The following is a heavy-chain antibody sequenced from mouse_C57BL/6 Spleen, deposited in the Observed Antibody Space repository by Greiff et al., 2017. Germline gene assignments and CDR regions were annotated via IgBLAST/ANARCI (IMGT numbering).Heavy chain of an antibody. CDR2: ISSGSSTI. J-gene: IGHJ4*01. V-gene: IGHV5-17*01. CDR3: AGGDSVYYYAMDY. CDR1: GFTFSDYG. Sequence: EVMLVESGGGLVKPGGSLKLSCAASGFTFSDYGMHWVRQAPEKGLEWVAYISSGSSTIYYADTVKGRFTISRDNAKNTLFLQMTSLRSEDTAMYYCAGGDSVYYYAMDYWGQGTSVTVSS.